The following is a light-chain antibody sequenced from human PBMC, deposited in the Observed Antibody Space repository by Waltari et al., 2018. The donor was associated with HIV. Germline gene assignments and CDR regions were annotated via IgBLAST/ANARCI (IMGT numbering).Light chain of an antibody. Sequence: QSVLTQPPSVSAAPGQKVDISCSVSSSNIGTDYVSWYQHVPGPAPRLLIYDKYRRPSGTPERISGSQCGTSATLDITGLQTGAGADYYCGTWDRSLCVGVFGGGTKLTVL. J-gene: IGLJ3*02. V-gene: IGLV1-51*01. CDR2: DKY. CDR3: GTWDRSLCVGV. CDR1: SSNIGTDY.